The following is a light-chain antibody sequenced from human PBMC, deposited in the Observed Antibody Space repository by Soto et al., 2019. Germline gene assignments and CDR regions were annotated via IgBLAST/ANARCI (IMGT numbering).Light chain of an antibody. J-gene: IGLJ2*01. CDR1: SSDVGSYNL. CDR3: CSYASSSTSYVV. V-gene: IGLV2-23*02. CDR2: EVS. Sequence: QSALTQPASVSGSPGQSITISCTGTSSDVGSYNLVSWYQQHPGKAPKLMIYEVSKRPSGVSNRFSGSKSGNTASLTISGLQGEDEADYYCCSYASSSTSYVVFGGGTQLTVL.